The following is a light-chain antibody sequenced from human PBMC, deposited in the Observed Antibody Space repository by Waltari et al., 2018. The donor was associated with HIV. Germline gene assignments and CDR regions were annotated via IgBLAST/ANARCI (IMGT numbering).Light chain of an antibody. CDR2: EVS. CDR1: PSDLAGYNS. CDR3: SSYTRSTVYV. Sequence: QSALTQPASVSGSPGQSITISCPGTPSDLAGYNSVPWYQQHPGKAPKLMIYEVSNRPSGVSNRFSGSKSGSTASLTISGLQAEDEADYYCSSYTRSTVYVFGTGTKVTVL. V-gene: IGLV2-14*01. J-gene: IGLJ1*01.